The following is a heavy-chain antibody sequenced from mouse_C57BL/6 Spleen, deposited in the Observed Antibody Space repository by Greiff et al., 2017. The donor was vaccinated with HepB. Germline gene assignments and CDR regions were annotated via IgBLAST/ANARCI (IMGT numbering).Heavy chain of an antibody. CDR2: IDPSDSYT. Sequence: QVQLKQPGAELVMPGASVKLSCKASGYTFTSYWMHWVKQRPGQGLEWIGEIDPSDSYTNYNQKFKGKSTLTVDKSSSTAYMQLSSLTSEDSAVYYCARRGNHWFAYWGQGTLVTVSA. V-gene: IGHV1-69*01. CDR3: ARRGNHWFAY. J-gene: IGHJ3*01. CDR1: GYTFTSYW. D-gene: IGHD2-1*01.